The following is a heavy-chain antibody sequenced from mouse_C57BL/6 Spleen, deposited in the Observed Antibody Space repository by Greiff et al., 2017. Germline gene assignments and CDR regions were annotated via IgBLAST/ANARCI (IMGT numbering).Heavy chain of an antibody. J-gene: IGHJ2*01. Sequence: VKLMESGAELVKPGASVKISCKASGYAFSSYWMNWVKQRPGKGLEWIGQIYPGDGDTNYNGKFKGKATLTADKSSSTAYMQLSSLTSEDSAVYFCARSSSYGFDYWGQGTTLTVSS. D-gene: IGHD1-1*01. V-gene: IGHV1-80*01. CDR1: GYAFSSYW. CDR3: ARSSSYGFDY. CDR2: IYPGDGDT.